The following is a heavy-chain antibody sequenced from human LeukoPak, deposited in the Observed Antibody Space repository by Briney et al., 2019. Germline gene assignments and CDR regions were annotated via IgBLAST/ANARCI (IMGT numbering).Heavy chain of an antibody. V-gene: IGHV3-15*01. J-gene: IGHJ4*02. CDR3: TTDLEAVAGVFDY. D-gene: IGHD6-19*01. CDR1: GFTFSNAW. Sequence: GGSLRLSCAASGFTFSNAWMSWVRQAPGKGLEWVGRIKSKTDGGTTDYAAPVKGRFTVSRDDSKNTLYLQMNSLKIEVTAVYYCTTDLEAVAGVFDYWGQGTLVTVSS. CDR2: IKSKTDGGTT.